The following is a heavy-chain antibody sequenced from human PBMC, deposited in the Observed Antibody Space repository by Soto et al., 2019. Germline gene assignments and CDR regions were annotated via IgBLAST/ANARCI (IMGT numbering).Heavy chain of an antibody. J-gene: IGHJ3*02. CDR1: GGSIISYY. CDR3: ASFSDYIWGNYRSNDAFDI. CDR2: IYYSGST. Sequence: SETLSLTCTVSGGSIISYYWSWILQPPWKGLEWIGYIYYSGSTNYNPSLKSRVTISVDTSKNQFSLKLSSVTAADTAVYYCASFSDYIWGNYRSNDAFDIWGQGTMVTVSS. D-gene: IGHD3-16*02. V-gene: IGHV4-59*01.